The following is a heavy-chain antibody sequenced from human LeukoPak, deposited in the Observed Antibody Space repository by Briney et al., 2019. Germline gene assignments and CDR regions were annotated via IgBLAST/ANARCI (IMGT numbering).Heavy chain of an antibody. CDR1: GDSVSSNSVT. Sequence: SQTPSLTCAISGDSVSSNSVTWNWIRQSPSRGLEWLGRTYYRSTWYNDYAVSVKSRITINPDTSKNQFSLQLNSVTPEDTAIYYCAILRTASSFDFWGQGTLVTVSS. CDR2: TYYRSTWYN. D-gene: IGHD1-1*01. CDR3: AILRTASSFDF. J-gene: IGHJ4*02. V-gene: IGHV6-1*01.